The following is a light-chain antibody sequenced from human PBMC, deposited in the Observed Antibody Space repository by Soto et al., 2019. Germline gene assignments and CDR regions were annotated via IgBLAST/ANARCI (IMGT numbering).Light chain of an antibody. CDR1: SSDVGGYNY. CDR3: CSYAGSYTLV. CDR2: DVS. V-gene: IGLV2-11*01. J-gene: IGLJ2*01. Sequence: QSALTQPRSVSGSPGQSVTISCTGTSSDVGGYNYVSWYQQHPGKAPKLMIYDVSKRPSGVPDRFSGSKSGNTSSLTSSGLQAEEEADYYGCSYAGSYTLVFGGGTKVTVL.